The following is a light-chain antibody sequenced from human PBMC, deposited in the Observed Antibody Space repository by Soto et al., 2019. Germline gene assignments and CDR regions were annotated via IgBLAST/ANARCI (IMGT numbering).Light chain of an antibody. V-gene: IGLV2-14*01. Sequence: LTQPASVSGSPGQSITMSCTGTSSDVGGYNYVPWYQQHPVKAPKLMIYDVTNRPSGVSDRFSGSKSGNTASLTISGLQAEDEADYYCSSYTSSSTPYVFGTGTRSPS. CDR2: DVT. J-gene: IGLJ1*01. CDR1: SSDVGGYNY. CDR3: SSYTSSSTPYV.